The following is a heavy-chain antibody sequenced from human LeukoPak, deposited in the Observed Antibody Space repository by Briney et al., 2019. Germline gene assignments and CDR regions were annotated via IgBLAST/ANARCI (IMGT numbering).Heavy chain of an antibody. Sequence: GGSLRLSCAASGFTFSSYGMHWVRQAPGKGLEWVAVISYDGSNKYYADSVKGRFTISRDNSKNTLYLQMNSLRAEDTAVYYCAKPNCGGDCYEYFQHWGQGTLVTVSS. CDR3: AKPNCGGDCYEYFQH. CDR2: ISYDGSNK. J-gene: IGHJ1*01. D-gene: IGHD2-21*02. CDR1: GFTFSSYG. V-gene: IGHV3-30*18.